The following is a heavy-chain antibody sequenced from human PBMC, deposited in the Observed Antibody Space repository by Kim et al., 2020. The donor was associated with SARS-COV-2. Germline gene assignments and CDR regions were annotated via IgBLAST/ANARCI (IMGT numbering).Heavy chain of an antibody. CDR3: ARAPTNRYSGYVLVDGYFDY. J-gene: IGHJ4*02. D-gene: IGHD5-12*01. CDR2: SYYSGST. V-gene: IGHV4-59*01. CDR1: GGSIRSYY. Sequence: SETLSLTCTVSGGSIRSYYWSWIRQPPEKGLEWIGYSYYSGSTNYNPSLKSRVTISEDTSKNQFSLKVSSVTAADTAVYYCARAPTNRYSGYVLVDGYFDYWGQGTLVTVSS.